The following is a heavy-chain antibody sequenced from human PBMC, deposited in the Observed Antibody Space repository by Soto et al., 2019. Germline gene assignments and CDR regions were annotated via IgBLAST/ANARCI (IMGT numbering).Heavy chain of an antibody. CDR1: GYSFTSYW. Sequence: LKISCKGSGYSFTSYWIGWVRQMPGKGLEWMGIIYPGDSDTRYSPSFQCQVTISADKSISTAYLQWSSLKASDTAMYYCARHPAHYSDSSGYYFDYFQHWGQGTLVTVSS. V-gene: IGHV5-51*01. CDR3: ARHPAHYSDSSGYYFDYFQH. CDR2: IYPGDSDT. J-gene: IGHJ1*01. D-gene: IGHD3-22*01.